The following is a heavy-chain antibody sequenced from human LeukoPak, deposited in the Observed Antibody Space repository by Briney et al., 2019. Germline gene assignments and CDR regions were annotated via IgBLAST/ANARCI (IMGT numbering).Heavy chain of an antibody. CDR2: IIPILGIA. V-gene: IGHV1-69*04. J-gene: IGHJ4*02. Sequence: ASVKVTCKGSGGTFSSYAIRWVRQAPGQGMEWMGRIIPILGIANYAQKFQGRVTIPADKSTSTAYLELSSLRSEDTAVYYCARTYSGSYNIDYWGQGTLVTVSS. CDR1: GGTFSSYA. D-gene: IGHD1-26*01. CDR3: ARTYSGSYNIDY.